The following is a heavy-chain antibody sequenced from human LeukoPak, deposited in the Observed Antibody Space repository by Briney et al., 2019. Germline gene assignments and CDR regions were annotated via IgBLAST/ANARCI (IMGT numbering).Heavy chain of an antibody. Sequence: EGSLRLSCAASGFTFSNYEMNWVRQAPGKGLEWVSYISSSGSTIYYADSVKGRFTISRDNAKNSLYLQMNSLRAEDTAVYHCAELGITMIGGVWGKGTTVTISS. D-gene: IGHD3-10*02. CDR3: AELGITMIGGV. CDR2: ISSSGSTI. J-gene: IGHJ6*04. CDR1: GFTFSNYE. V-gene: IGHV3-48*03.